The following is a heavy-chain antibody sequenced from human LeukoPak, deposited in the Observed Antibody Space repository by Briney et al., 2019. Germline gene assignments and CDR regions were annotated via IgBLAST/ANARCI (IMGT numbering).Heavy chain of an antibody. J-gene: IGHJ6*02. V-gene: IGHV3-23*01. D-gene: IGHD4-17*01. CDR1: GFIFSSYA. CDR3: AKDGYGGYSDYSYYRGMDV. Sequence: PGGSLRLSCDASGFIFSSYAMSRVRQAPGKGLEWVSSISSSGGSTYHADSVKGRFTTSRDNSKNTLYLQMNSLRAEDTAIYYCAKDGYGGYSDYSYYRGMDVSGQGTTVTVSS. CDR2: ISSSGGST.